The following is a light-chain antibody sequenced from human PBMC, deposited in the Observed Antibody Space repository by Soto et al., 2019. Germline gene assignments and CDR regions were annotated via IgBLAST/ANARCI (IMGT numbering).Light chain of an antibody. CDR1: QTISTW. CDR3: QQYDNS. CDR2: DAS. J-gene: IGKJ1*01. V-gene: IGKV1-5*01. Sequence: DIQMTQSPSTLSASVGDRVTITCRASQTISTWLAWHQQKPGKAPKLLIYDASSLESGVPSRFSGSGSGTDFTSTISSLQPEDIATYYCQQYDNSVGRGTKVDIX.